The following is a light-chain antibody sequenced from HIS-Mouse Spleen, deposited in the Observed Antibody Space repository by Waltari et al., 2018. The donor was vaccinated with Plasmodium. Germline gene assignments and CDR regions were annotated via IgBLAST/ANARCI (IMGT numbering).Light chain of an antibody. CDR2: GAS. J-gene: IGKJ5*01. CDR3: QQYGSSPIT. CDR1: QSVSSSY. Sequence: EIVLTQSPGTLSLPPGDRAPLSCRASQSVSSSYLAWYLQKPGRAPRRLILGASSRATGIPDRFSGSGSGTDFTLTISRLEPEDFAVYYCQQYGSSPITFGQGTRLGIK. V-gene: IGKV3-20*01.